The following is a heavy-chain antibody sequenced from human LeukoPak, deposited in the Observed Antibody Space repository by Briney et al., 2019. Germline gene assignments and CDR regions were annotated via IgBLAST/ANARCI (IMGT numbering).Heavy chain of an antibody. Sequence: SETLSLTCTVSGGSISSHYWSWIRQPPGKGLEWIGYIYYSGSTNYNPSLKSRVTISVDTSKNQFSRKLSSVTAADAAVYYCARVWNYDFWSGRGGWFDPWGQGTLVTVSS. J-gene: IGHJ5*02. D-gene: IGHD3-3*01. V-gene: IGHV4-59*11. CDR2: IYYSGST. CDR1: GGSISSHY. CDR3: ARVWNYDFWSGRGGWFDP.